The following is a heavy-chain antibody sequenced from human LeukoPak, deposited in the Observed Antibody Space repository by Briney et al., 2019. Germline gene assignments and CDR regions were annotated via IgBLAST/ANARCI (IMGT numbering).Heavy chain of an antibody. J-gene: IGHJ4*02. CDR1: GFTFGSHW. CDR2: IKSKTDGGTT. Sequence: GGSLRLSCTVSGFTFGSHWMAWARQAPGKGLEWVGRIKSKTDGGTTDYAAPVKGRFTISRDDSKNTLYLQMNSLKTEDTAVYYCTTGVVWDGSGSYYYPFDYWGQGTLVTVSS. D-gene: IGHD3-10*01. CDR3: TTGVVWDGSGSYYYPFDY. V-gene: IGHV3-15*01.